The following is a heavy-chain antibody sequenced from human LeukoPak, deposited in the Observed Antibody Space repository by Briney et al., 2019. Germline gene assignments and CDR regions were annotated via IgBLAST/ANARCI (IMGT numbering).Heavy chain of an antibody. D-gene: IGHD3-10*01. CDR3: ARGMIRGVMDDY. CDR2: INTDGSST. V-gene: IGHV3-74*01. CDR1: GFIFSTHW. J-gene: IGHJ4*02. Sequence: HPGGSLTLSCAASGFIFSTHWMHWVRQAPGKGLVWVSRINTDGSSTAYAPSVKGRFTISRDNAKNIVCLQMNRLRAEDTAVYYCARGMIRGVMDDYWGQGTLVTVSS.